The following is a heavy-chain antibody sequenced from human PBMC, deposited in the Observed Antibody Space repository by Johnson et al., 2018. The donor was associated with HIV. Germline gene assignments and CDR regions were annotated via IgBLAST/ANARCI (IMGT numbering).Heavy chain of an antibody. CDR3: ARYRYGSGVSGHDAFDI. CDR2: IWYDGSNK. CDR1: GFTFSSYG. Sequence: QVQLVESGGGVVQPGRSLRLSCVVSGFTFSSYGMHWVRQAPGKGLEWVAVIWYDGSNKYYADSVKGRFTISRDNSKHTQYLQMNSLRPEDTAVYYCARYRYGSGVSGHDAFDIWGQGTMVTVSS. J-gene: IGHJ3*02. V-gene: IGHV3-33*01. D-gene: IGHD2-15*01.